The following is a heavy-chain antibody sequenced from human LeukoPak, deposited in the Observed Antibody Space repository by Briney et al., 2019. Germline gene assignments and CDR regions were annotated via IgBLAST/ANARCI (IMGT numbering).Heavy chain of an antibody. CDR1: GFIFTGYY. D-gene: IGHD6-19*01. J-gene: IGHJ3*01. Sequence: SVRVSCKASGFIFTGYYMHWVRQAPGQGLEWMGCINANSGGTNYAQKFQGRVTMTRDTSISTAYMDLSRLRSDDTAVYYCARDHPYSSGWYGRVEALDLWGQGTTVTVSS. CDR3: ARDHPYSSGWYGRVEALDL. V-gene: IGHV1-2*02. CDR2: INANSGGT.